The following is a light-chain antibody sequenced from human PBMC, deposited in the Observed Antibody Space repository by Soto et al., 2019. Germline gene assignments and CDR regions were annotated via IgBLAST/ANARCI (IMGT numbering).Light chain of an antibody. CDR3: LQDYNYPRK. J-gene: IGKJ1*01. V-gene: IGKV1-6*01. CDR2: AAS. Sequence: AIQMTQSPSSLSASVGDRVTITCRASQGIRNDLGWYQQKPGKAPKLLIYAASSLQSGVPSRFSGSGSGTDFTLTISSLQPEDFAPYYCLQDYNYPRKFGQWTKVDIK. CDR1: QGIRND.